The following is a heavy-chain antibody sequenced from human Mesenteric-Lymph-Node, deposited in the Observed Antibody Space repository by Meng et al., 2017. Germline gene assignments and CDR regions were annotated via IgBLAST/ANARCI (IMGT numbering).Heavy chain of an antibody. CDR3: ASLYGGSY. J-gene: IGHJ4*02. D-gene: IGHD1-26*01. CDR1: GFTFSSYA. CDR2: ISSSGGST. V-gene: IGHV3-23*01. Sequence: GESLKISCAASGFTFSSYAMSWVRQAPGKGLEWVSAISSSGGSTYYADSVKGRFTISRDNSKNALYLQMNSLGAEDTAVYYCASLYGGSYWAQGSLVTVSS.